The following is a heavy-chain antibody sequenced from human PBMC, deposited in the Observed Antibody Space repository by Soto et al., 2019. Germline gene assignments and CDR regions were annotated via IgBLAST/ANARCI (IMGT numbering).Heavy chain of an antibody. J-gene: IGHJ6*02. CDR3: AKDFEVSYDNYYYYYGMDV. CDR1: GFTFSSYA. CDR2: ISGSGGST. D-gene: IGHD5-12*01. V-gene: IGHV3-23*01. Sequence: VGSLRLSCGASGFTFSSYAMSWVRQAPGKGLEWVSAISGSGGSTYYADSVKGRFTISRDNSKNTLYLQMNSLRAEDTAVYYCAKDFEVSYDNYYYYYGMDVWGQGTTVTVSS.